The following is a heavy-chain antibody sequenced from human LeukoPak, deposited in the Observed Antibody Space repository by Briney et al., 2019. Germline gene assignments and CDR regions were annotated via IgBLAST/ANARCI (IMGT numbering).Heavy chain of an antibody. Sequence: PSQTLSLTCTVSGGSISSGSYYWSWIRQPAGKGLEWIGRIYTSGSTYYNPSLKSRVTISVDTSKNQFSLKLSSVTAADTAVYYCARRGYSGYDDYWGQGTLVTVSS. J-gene: IGHJ4*02. CDR1: GGSISSGSYY. CDR3: ARRGYSGYDDY. D-gene: IGHD5-12*01. V-gene: IGHV4-61*02. CDR2: IYTSGST.